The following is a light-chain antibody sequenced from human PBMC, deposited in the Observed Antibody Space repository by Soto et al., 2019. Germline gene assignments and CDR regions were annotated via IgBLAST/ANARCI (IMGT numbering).Light chain of an antibody. CDR1: QSVSSN. V-gene: IGKV3-15*01. CDR2: GAS. Sequence: EIVMTQSAATLSVSAGERATLSWGASQSVSSNLAWYQQRPGQAPRLLIYGASTRVTGIPARFSGSGSGTEFTLTISSLQSEDFAVYYCQQYNNWPPAITFGQGTRLEIK. CDR3: QQYNNWPPAIT. J-gene: IGKJ5*01.